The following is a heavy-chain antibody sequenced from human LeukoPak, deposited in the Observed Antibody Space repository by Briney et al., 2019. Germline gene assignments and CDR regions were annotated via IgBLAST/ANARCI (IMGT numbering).Heavy chain of an antibody. CDR2: INWNGDIT. Sequence: GGSLRLSCAASEFKFDNYGMSWVRQVPGRGLECVCGINWNGDITVYVDSVKGRFTISRDNAKKSLYLQMNSLRAEDTALYYCARGKGSWYYGMDVWGQGTTVIVSS. CDR3: ARGKGSWYYGMDV. D-gene: IGHD2-15*01. J-gene: IGHJ6*02. V-gene: IGHV3-20*04. CDR1: EFKFDNYG.